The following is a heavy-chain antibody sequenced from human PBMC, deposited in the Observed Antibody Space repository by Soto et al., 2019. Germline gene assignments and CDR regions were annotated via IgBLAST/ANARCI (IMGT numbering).Heavy chain of an antibody. CDR3: AREILTTGEYYFDS. CDR1: GFAFSSYW. CDR2: INPDGSQK. J-gene: IGHJ4*02. V-gene: IGHV3-7*01. D-gene: IGHD1-1*01. Sequence: GGSLRLSCAGSGFAFSSYWMSWVRQAPGNGLEWVANINPDGSQKWYVDSVKGRFTISRDNAKNTLYLQMNSLRAEDTAVYYCAREILTTGEYYFDSWGQGTLVTVSS.